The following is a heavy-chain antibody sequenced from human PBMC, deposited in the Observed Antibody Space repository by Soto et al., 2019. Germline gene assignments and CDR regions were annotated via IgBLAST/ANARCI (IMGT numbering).Heavy chain of an antibody. Sequence: QVQLVQSGAEVKKPGASVKVSCKASGYIFTGYYMHWLRQAPGQGLEWMGWINPNSGGTKYAQKFQGRVTMTNDTSISTAYMELSRLGSDDTAVYYCARGDFDSSANYYAGWFDPWGQGTLVTVSS. J-gene: IGHJ5*02. V-gene: IGHV1-2*02. CDR3: ARGDFDSSANYYAGWFDP. D-gene: IGHD3-22*01. CDR2: INPNSGGT. CDR1: GYIFTGYY.